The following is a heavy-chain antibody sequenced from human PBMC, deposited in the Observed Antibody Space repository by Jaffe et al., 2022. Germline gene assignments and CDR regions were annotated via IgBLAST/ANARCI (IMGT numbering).Heavy chain of an antibody. Sequence: EVQLVESGGGLVQPGRSLRLSCTVSGFPFGDYAVNWVRQAPGKGLEWVGFIRSRTYGGTTQYAASVKGTFTISRDDSKSIAYLQMNSLKTEDTAVYYCTRGSGNTGSYNGFDYWGQGTLVTVSS. CDR3: TRGSGNTGSYNGFDY. D-gene: IGHD1-26*01. CDR2: IRSRTYGGTT. CDR1: GFPFGDYA. V-gene: IGHV3-49*04. J-gene: IGHJ4*02.